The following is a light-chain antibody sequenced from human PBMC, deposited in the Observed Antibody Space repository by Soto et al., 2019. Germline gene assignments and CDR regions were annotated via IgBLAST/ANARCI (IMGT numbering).Light chain of an antibody. CDR3: SSYTSTSTYV. J-gene: IGLJ1*01. CDR2: DVS. V-gene: IGLV2-14*03. CDR1: SSDIGNYNY. Sequence: QSVLTQPDSVSGSPGQSGAISCTAASSDIGNYNYVSWYQQRPGKVPKLIIHDVSDRPSGVSDRFSGSKSGNTASLTISGLQAEDEADYYCSSYTSTSTYVFGTGTKVTVL.